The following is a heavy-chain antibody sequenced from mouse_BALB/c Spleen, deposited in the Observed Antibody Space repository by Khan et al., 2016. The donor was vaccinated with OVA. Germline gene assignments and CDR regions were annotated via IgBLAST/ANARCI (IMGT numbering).Heavy chain of an antibody. CDR2: INPSSGYT. V-gene: IGHV1-4*01. J-gene: IGHJ3*01. CDR3: AREGAYYMNDGWFAY. Sequence: QVHVKQSGAELARPGASVKMSCKASGYTFTSYTMHWVKQRPGQGLEWIGYINPSSGYTNYNQKFKDKATLTADKSSSTAYLQLSSLTSADSAVYYCAREGAYYMNDGWFAYWGQGTLVTVSA. CDR1: GYTFTSYT. D-gene: IGHD2-14*01.